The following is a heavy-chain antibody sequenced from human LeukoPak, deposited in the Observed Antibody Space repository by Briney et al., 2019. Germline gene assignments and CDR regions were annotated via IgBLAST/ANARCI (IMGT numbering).Heavy chain of an antibody. CDR2: ITGRGGT. CDR1: GLTLSNYA. V-gene: IGHV3-23*01. J-gene: IGHJ3*01. Sequence: GGSLRLSCAASGLTLSNYAMTWVRQAPGKGLEWISSITGRGGTSYTDSVKGRFTVYRDNSKNTLYLQMNSLRVGDTALYYCAKDPNGDYVGAFDSWGQGTMVTVSS. D-gene: IGHD4-17*01. CDR3: AKDPNGDYVGAFDS.